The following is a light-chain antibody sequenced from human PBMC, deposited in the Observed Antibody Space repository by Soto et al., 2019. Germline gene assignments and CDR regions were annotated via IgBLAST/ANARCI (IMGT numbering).Light chain of an antibody. J-gene: IGLJ2*01. CDR3: SSYTSSSTVV. CDR2: EVL. CDR1: SSDVGGYRY. V-gene: IGLV2-14*01. Sequence: QSALTQPASVSGSPGQSITISCTGTSSDVGGYRYVSWYRQHPGKVPKLIIYEVLNRPSGVSNRFSGSKSGNTASLTISGLQAADEADYYCSSYTSSSTVVFGGGTKVTVL.